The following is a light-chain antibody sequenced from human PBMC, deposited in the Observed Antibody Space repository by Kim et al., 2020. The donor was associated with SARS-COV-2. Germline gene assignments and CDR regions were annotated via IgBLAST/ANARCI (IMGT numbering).Light chain of an antibody. CDR2: EAS. V-gene: IGKV1-5*03. J-gene: IGKJ4*01. CDR1: TSMKRW. CDR3: QQHSTYPVT. Sequence: ASVRDRVTIACRARTSMKRWLAWYQQRPGIAPQLRIYEASNLERGVPSRVGGSGSGTEFTLTISDLQPNDFATYYCQQHSTYPVTFGGGTKVDIK.